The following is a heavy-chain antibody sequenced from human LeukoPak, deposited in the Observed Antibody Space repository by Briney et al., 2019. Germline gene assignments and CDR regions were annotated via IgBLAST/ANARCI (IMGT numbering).Heavy chain of an antibody. Sequence: GESLEISFQGSGFRFTSYWIGWVRPIPGKGPGWMGIIYPGDSDTRYSPSFQGQVTISADKSISTAYLQWSSLKASDTAMYYCARPPHRDSGYDYVDSWGQGTLVTVSS. J-gene: IGHJ4*02. V-gene: IGHV5-51*01. CDR3: ARPPHRDSGYDYVDS. CDR2: IYPGDSDT. D-gene: IGHD5-12*01. CDR1: GFRFTSYW.